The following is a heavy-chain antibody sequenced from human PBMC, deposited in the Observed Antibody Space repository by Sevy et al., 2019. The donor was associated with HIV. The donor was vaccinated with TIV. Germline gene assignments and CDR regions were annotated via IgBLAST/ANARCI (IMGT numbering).Heavy chain of an antibody. CDR3: ARVAGSGWLDY. Sequence: ASVKVSCKASGYTFTSYGISWVRQAPGQGLEWMGWISAYNGNTNYAQKLQGRVTMTKDTSTSTAYMERRGLRSDDTAVYYGARVAGSGWLDYWGQGTLVTVSS. J-gene: IGHJ4*02. CDR1: GYTFTSYG. V-gene: IGHV1-18*01. CDR2: ISAYNGNT. D-gene: IGHD6-19*01.